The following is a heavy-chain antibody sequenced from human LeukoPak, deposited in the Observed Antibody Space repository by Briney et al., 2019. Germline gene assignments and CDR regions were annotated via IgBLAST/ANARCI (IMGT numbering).Heavy chain of an antibody. CDR1: GFTFSSYW. CDR2: IKQDGSEK. V-gene: IGHV3-7*01. CDR3: ARLDSRYSSGWYKANWFDP. J-gene: IGHJ5*02. D-gene: IGHD6-19*01. Sequence: GGSLRLSCAASGFTFSSYWMSWVRQAPGKGLEWVANIKQDGSEKYYVDSVKGRFTISRDNAKNSLYLQMNSLRAEDTAVYYCARLDSRYSSGWYKANWFDPWGQGTLVTVSS.